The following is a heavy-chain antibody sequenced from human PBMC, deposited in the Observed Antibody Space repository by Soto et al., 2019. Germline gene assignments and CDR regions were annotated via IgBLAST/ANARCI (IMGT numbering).Heavy chain of an antibody. V-gene: IGHV3-30-3*01. J-gene: IGHJ4*02. D-gene: IGHD3-10*01. CDR2: ISYDGTNK. Sequence: QVQLVESGGGVVQPGRSLRLSCAASGFTFSTFAMHWVRQAPGKGLEWVAIISYDGTNKYYADSVKGRFTISRDNSKNTLYLQMNSLRAEDAAVYYCAGDHYGDGWGGNFDSWGQGTLVTVSS. CDR1: GFTFSTFA. CDR3: AGDHYGDGWGGNFDS.